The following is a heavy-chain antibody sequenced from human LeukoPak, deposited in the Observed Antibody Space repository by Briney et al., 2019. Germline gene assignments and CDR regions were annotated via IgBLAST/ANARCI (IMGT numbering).Heavy chain of an antibody. CDR3: ARDTLTMVRGVIV. V-gene: IGHV4-34*01. CDR2: INHSEST. D-gene: IGHD3-10*01. J-gene: IGHJ4*02. CDR1: GGSFSGYY. Sequence: SETLSLTCAVYGGSFSGYYWSWIRQPPGKGLEWIGEINHSESTNYNPSLKSRVAISVDTSKNQFSLKLSSVTAADTAVYYCARDTLTMVRGVIVWGQGTLVTVSS.